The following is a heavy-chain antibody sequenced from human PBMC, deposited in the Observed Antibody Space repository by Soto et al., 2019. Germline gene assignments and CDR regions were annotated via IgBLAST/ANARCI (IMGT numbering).Heavy chain of an antibody. Sequence: SETLSLTCAVYGGSFSGYYWSWIRQPPGKGLEWIGEINHSGSTNYNPSLKSRVTISVDTSKNQFSLKLSSVTAADTAVYYCAPIAPLTVRLRERGYYYYGMDVWGQGTTVTVSS. CDR1: GGSFSGYY. D-gene: IGHD4-17*01. V-gene: IGHV4-34*01. CDR2: INHSGST. CDR3: APIAPLTVRLRERGYYYYGMDV. J-gene: IGHJ6*02.